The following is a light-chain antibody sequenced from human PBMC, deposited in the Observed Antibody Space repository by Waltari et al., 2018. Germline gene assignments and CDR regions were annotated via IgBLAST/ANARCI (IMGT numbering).Light chain of an antibody. Sequence: DIQMTQSPSTLSASVGDRVTITCRASQSFSSWLAWYQQKPGKAPKLLIYEASTLESGLPSRFSGSGSETEFTLTISSLQPDDSATYFCQQYNRYPYTFGQGTKLEIK. CDR1: QSFSSW. J-gene: IGKJ2*01. CDR3: QQYNRYPYT. CDR2: EAS. V-gene: IGKV1-5*03.